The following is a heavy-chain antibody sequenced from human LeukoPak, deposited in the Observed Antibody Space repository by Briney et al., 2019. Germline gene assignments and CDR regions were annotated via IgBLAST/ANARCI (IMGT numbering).Heavy chain of an antibody. CDR3: ARDLNWETY. D-gene: IGHD7-27*01. J-gene: IGHJ4*02. CDR2: IQYDGNTI. V-gene: IGHV3-30*02. Sequence: GGSLRLSCVASGFTYSHNGMHWVRQAPGKGLEWVAFIQYDGNTIFYADSVKGRFTISRDNSKNTLYLQMNSLRTDDTAVYYCARDLNWETYWGQGTLVSVSS. CDR1: GFTYSHNG.